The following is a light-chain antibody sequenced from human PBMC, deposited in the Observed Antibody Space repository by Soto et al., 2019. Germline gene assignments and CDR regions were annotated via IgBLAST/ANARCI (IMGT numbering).Light chain of an antibody. J-gene: IGKJ5*01. CDR3: QQHGSSPPIT. Sequence: DIVLTQSPGTLSLSPGERVTLSCRASQSVSSSYLAWYQQKPGQAPRLLIYGASSRATGIPDRFSGSGSGTDFTLTISRLEPEDFAVYYCQQHGSSPPITFGQGTRLEIK. CDR1: QSVSSSY. V-gene: IGKV3-20*01. CDR2: GAS.